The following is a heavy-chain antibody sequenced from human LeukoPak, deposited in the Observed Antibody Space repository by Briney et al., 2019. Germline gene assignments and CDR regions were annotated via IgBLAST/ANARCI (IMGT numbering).Heavy chain of an antibody. D-gene: IGHD1-26*01. CDR1: GYPFSSYG. V-gene: IGHV1-18*01. Sequence: GASVKVSCKGSGYPFSSYGITWVRQAPGQGLEWVGWISAYNGHTQYGQNVQGRVTMTTETSPTTAYLELRNLTSDDTAVYFCASGAYYPFDFWGQGTLVTVSS. CDR3: ASGAYYPFDF. J-gene: IGHJ4*02. CDR2: ISAYNGHT.